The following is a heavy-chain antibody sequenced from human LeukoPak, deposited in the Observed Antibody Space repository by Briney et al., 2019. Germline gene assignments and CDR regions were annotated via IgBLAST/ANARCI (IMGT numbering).Heavy chain of an antibody. J-gene: IGHJ4*02. CDR2: ISYDGSNK. CDR3: ARGDYSTLYYIDY. CDR1: GFRFSSYG. D-gene: IGHD4-11*01. V-gene: IGHV3-30*03. Sequence: PGGSLRLSCAASGFRFSSYGIHWVRQAPGKGLEWVAVISYDGSNKYYADSVKGRFTISRDNSKNTVYLQMNSLRAEDTAVHYCARGDYSTLYYIDYWGQGTLVTVSS.